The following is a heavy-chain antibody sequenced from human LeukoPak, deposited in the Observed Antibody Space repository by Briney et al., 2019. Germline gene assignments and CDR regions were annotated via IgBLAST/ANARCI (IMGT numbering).Heavy chain of an antibody. CDR1: GFTFSTYG. CDR3: AKDQIAGGYGFTFDY. J-gene: IGHJ4*02. V-gene: IGHV3-30*02. CDR2: IRYDGSNK. D-gene: IGHD5-12*01. Sequence: GSLRLSCAASGFTFSTYGMHWVRQAPGKGLEWVAFIRYDGSNKYYADSVKGRFTISRDNSKNTLYLQMNSLRAEDTAVYYCAKDQIAGGYGFTFDYWGQGTLVTVSS.